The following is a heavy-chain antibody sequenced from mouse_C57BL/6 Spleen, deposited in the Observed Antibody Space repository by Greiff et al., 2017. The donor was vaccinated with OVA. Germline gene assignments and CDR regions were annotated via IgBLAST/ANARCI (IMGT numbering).Heavy chain of an antibody. V-gene: IGHV5-6*02. Sequence: DVMLVESGGDLVKPGGSLKLSCAASGFTFSSYGMSWVRQTPDKRLEWVATISSGGSYTYYPDSVKGRFTISRDNAKNTLYLQMSSLKSEDTAMYYCASNWGYFDYWGQGTTLTVSS. CDR1: GFTFSSYG. CDR2: ISSGGSYT. J-gene: IGHJ2*01. D-gene: IGHD4-1*01. CDR3: ASNWGYFDY.